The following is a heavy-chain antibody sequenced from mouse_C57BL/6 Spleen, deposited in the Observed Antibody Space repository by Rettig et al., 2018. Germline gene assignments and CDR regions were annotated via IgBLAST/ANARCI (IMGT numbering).Heavy chain of an antibody. Sequence: FKNKATLTVDKPSSTAYMQLSSLTSEDSAVYYCARSIQLRVMDYWGQGTSVTVSS. CDR3: ARSIQLRVMDY. V-gene: IGHV1-72*01. J-gene: IGHJ4*01. D-gene: IGHD3-2*02.